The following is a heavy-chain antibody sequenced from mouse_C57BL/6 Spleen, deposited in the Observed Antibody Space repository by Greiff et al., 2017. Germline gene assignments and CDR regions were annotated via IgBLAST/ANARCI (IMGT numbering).Heavy chain of an antibody. Sequence: EVKLVESGGGLVQPKGSLKLSCAASGFSFNTYAMNWVRQAPGKGLEWVARIRSKSNNYATYYADSVKDRFTISRDDSESMLYLQMNNLKTEDTAMYYCVSQGGYDYEGFAYWGQGTLVTVSA. D-gene: IGHD2-4*01. V-gene: IGHV10-1*01. CDR2: IRSKSNNYAT. CDR3: VSQGGYDYEGFAY. J-gene: IGHJ3*01. CDR1: GFSFNTYA.